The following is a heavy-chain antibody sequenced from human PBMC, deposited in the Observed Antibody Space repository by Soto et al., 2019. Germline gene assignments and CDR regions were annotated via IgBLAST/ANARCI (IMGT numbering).Heavy chain of an antibody. D-gene: IGHD6-19*01. CDR2: IRAYNGNT. Sequence: QDQLVQSGVEVKKPGASVKVSCKASGYSFTNYGITWVRQAPGKGFEWMGWIRAYNGNTNYAQKFQGRVTMTTDASTSTAYLELRSLRSDDTAVYYCARDRGVAPPVAGNTHYYYYMDVWGKGTTVTVSS. CDR1: GYSFTNYG. V-gene: IGHV1-18*01. J-gene: IGHJ6*03. CDR3: ARDRGVAPPVAGNTHYYYYMDV.